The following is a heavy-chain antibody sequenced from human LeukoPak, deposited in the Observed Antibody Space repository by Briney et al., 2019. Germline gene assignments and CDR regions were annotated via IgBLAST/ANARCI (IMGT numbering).Heavy chain of an antibody. CDR3: AKDRGALDAFDI. J-gene: IGHJ3*02. V-gene: IGHV3-23*01. Sequence: GSLRLSCAASGFTFSSYAMSWVRQAPGKGLEWVSAISGSGGSTYYADSVKGRFTISRDNSKNTLYLQMNSLRAEDTAVYYCAKDRGALDAFDIWGQGTMVTVSS. CDR2: ISGSGGST. CDR1: GFTFSSYA. D-gene: IGHD3-10*01.